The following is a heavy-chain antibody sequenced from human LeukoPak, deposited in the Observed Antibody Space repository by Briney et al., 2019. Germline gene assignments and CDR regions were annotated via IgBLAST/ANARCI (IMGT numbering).Heavy chain of an antibody. CDR3: ATYRRGYHDSSESYYFDY. J-gene: IGHJ4*02. CDR1: GFAFRDYA. CDR2: INENDGGT. Sequence: GGSLRLSCAASGFAFRDYAMNWVRQAPGKGLEWVSSINENDGGTSYADSVKGRFTISRDNAKNTLYLQMNGLRAEDTAVYYCATYRRGYHDSSESYYFDYWGQGTLVTVSS. V-gene: IGHV3-23*01. D-gene: IGHD3-22*01.